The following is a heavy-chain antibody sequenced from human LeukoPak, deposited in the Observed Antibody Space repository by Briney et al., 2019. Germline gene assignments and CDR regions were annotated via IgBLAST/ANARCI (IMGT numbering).Heavy chain of an antibody. CDR1: GDSIDSTRYY. CDR3: ARDLPYGGNSLGLDY. V-gene: IGHV4-39*07. Sequence: SETLSLTCAVSGDSIDSTRYYWGWICQPPEKGLEWIGSIYYSGSTNYNPSLKSRVTISVDTSKNQFSLKLSSVTAADTAVYYCARDLPYGGNSLGLDYWGQGTLVTVSS. D-gene: IGHD4-23*01. CDR2: IYYSGST. J-gene: IGHJ4*02.